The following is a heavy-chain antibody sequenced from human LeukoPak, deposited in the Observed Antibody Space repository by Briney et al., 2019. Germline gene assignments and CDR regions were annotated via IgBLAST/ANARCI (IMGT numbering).Heavy chain of an antibody. Sequence: GGSLRLSCAASGFTVSSTYMSWVRQAPGKGLEWVSVIYSGGSTYYADSVKGRFTISRHNSKNTLYLQMNSLRAEDTAVYYCARAPEWLIFDYWGQGTLVTVSS. J-gene: IGHJ4*02. D-gene: IGHD6-19*01. CDR2: IYSGGST. V-gene: IGHV3-53*04. CDR1: GFTVSSTY. CDR3: ARAPEWLIFDY.